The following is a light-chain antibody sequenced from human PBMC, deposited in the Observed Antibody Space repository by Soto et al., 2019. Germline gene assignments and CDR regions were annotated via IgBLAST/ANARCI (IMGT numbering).Light chain of an antibody. V-gene: IGKV3-11*01. Sequence: EIVLTQSPATLSLSPGERAALSCRASQSVSSYLAWYQQKPGQAPRLLIYDASKRAPGIPARFTGSGSGTDFPLTSSSLEPEDVAVYFCQQRSSWPHTFGGGTKVEI. J-gene: IGKJ4*01. CDR2: DAS. CDR3: QQRSSWPHT. CDR1: QSVSSY.